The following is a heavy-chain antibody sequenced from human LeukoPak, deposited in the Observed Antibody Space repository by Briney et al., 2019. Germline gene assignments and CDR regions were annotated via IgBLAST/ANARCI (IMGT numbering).Heavy chain of an antibody. V-gene: IGHV3-15*01. J-gene: IGHJ4*02. Sequence: GGSLRLSCAAFGFTFSNAWMSWVRQAPGKGLEWVGHIKWKTDGGTTDYAAPVKGRFTISRDDSKNTLYLQMNSLKTEDTAVYYCTTDNEGLVLLDYWGQGTLVTVSS. CDR1: GFTFSNAW. D-gene: IGHD2/OR15-2a*01. CDR3: TTDNEGLVLLDY. CDR2: IKWKTDGGTT.